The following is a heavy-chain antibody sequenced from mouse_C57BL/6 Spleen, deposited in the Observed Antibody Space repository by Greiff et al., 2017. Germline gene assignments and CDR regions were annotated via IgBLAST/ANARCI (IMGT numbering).Heavy chain of an antibody. CDR2: INYDGSST. CDR1: GFTFSDYY. D-gene: IGHD2-3*01. CDR3: ARAPLYDGYYRGYYFDY. J-gene: IGHJ2*01. Sequence: EVKLVESEGGLVQPGSSMKLSCTASGFTFSDYYMAWVRQVPEKGLEWVANINYDGSSTYYLDSLKSRFIISRDNAKNILYLQMSSLKSEDTATYYCARAPLYDGYYRGYYFDYWGQGTTLTVSS. V-gene: IGHV5-16*01.